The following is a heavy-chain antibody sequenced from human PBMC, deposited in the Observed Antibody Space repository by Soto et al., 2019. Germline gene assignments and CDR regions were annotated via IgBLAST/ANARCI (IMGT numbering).Heavy chain of an antibody. V-gene: IGHV3-74*01. CDR3: ARGPAYSDSWYGFDY. CDR2: INNDGSST. CDR1: GFTFSRHW. D-gene: IGHD6-13*01. Sequence: EVQLVESGGGLVQPGGSLRLSCVASGFTFSRHWMHWVRQAPGKGLLWVSRINNDGSSTSYADSVKGRFTISRDNAKNKLYLQVNSLRAEDTAVYYCARGPAYSDSWYGFDYWGQGTLGTVSS. J-gene: IGHJ4*02.